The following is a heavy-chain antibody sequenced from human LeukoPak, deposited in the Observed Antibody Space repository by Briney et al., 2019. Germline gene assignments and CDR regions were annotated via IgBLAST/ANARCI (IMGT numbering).Heavy chain of an antibody. V-gene: IGHV3-21*01. CDR3: AREEYSGSYYFDY. CDR2: ISSSSYI. D-gene: IGHD1-26*01. Sequence: GGSLRLSCAASGFTFSSYSMNWVRQASGQGLEWVSSISSSSYIYYADSVKGRFTISRDNAKNSLYLQMNSLRAEDTAVYYCAREEYSGSYYFDYWGQGTMVTVSS. CDR1: GFTFSSYS. J-gene: IGHJ4*02.